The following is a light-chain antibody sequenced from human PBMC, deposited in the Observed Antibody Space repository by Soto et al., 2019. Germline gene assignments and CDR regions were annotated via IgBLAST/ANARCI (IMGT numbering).Light chain of an antibody. CDR3: QHFNSWPLL. CDR2: GAS. V-gene: IGKV3-15*01. CDR1: QNVNNR. J-gene: IGKJ1*01. Sequence: EIVMTQSPAMLSVSPGERATLSCRASQNVNNRLAWYQQKAGQPPRLLIYGASTRDTGIPARFSGSGSGTEFTLTISSLQSEDFAVYYCQHFNSWPLLFGQGTKVEIK.